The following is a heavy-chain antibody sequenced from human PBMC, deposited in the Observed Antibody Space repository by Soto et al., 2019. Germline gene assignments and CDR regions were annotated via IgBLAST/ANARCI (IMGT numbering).Heavy chain of an antibody. CDR1: GYTFISDG. CDR3: ATDRRGYASLPNDS. V-gene: IGHV1-18*01. CDR2: ISANNGNT. D-gene: IGHD2-8*01. Sequence: QVELVQSGAEVKKPGASVKVSCKARGYTFISDGFSWVRQAPGQGLEWMGWISANNGNTDYAQKFQGRLTMTTETSTSTAYMELRSLRSDDTAVYYCATDRRGYASLPNDSWGQGTLVTVSS. J-gene: IGHJ4*02.